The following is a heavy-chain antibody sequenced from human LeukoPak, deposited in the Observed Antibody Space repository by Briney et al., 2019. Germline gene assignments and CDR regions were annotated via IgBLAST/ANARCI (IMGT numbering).Heavy chain of an antibody. V-gene: IGHV1-46*01. Sequence: GASVKVSCKASGYTFTSYYMHWVRQAPGQGLEWMGIINPSGGSTSYAQKFQGRVTMTRDTSTSTVYMELSSLRSEDTAVYYCARGRPIFGVVIYYYFDYWGQGTLVTVSS. CDR3: ARGRPIFGVVIYYYFDY. D-gene: IGHD3-3*01. CDR1: GYTFTSYY. CDR2: INPSGGST. J-gene: IGHJ4*02.